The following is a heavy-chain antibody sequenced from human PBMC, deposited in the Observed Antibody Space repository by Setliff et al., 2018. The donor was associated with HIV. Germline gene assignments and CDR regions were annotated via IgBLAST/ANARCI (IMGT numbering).Heavy chain of an antibody. Sequence: SETLSLTCTVSGDSVSSRSYYWSWIRQPPGKGLEWIGYIYYSGSTNYNPSLKSRVTISLDTSKNQFSLKLSSVTAAETALYYCASELQGHSSSWPNYWGQGTLVTVSS. CDR3: ASELQGHSSSWPNY. CDR2: IYYSGST. J-gene: IGHJ4*02. V-gene: IGHV4-61*01. D-gene: IGHD6-13*01. CDR1: GDSVSSRSYY.